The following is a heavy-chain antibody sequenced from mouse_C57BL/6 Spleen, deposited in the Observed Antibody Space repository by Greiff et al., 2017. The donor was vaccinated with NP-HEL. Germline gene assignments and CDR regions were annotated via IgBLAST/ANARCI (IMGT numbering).Heavy chain of an antibody. D-gene: IGHD2-2*01. CDR1: GYTFTSYD. J-gene: IGHJ3*01. V-gene: IGHV1-85*01. CDR2: IYPRDGST. Sequence: QVHVKQSGPELVKPGASVKLSCKASGYTFTSYDINWVKQRPGQGLEWIGWIYPRDGSTKYNEKFKGKATLTVDTSSSTAYMELHSLTSEDSAVYFCARSGYGYDGVFAYWGQGTLVTVSA. CDR3: ARSGYGYDGVFAY.